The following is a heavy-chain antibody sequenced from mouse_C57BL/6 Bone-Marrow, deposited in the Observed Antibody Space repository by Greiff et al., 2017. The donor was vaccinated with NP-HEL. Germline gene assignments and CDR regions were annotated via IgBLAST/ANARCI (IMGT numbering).Heavy chain of an antibody. Sequence: EVKLQESGGGLVQPGESLKLSCESNEYEFPSHDMSWVRQTPEKRLELVAAINSDGGSTYYPDTMERRFIISRDNTKKTLYLQMSSLRSEDTALYYCARLSGFYAMDYWGQGTSVTVSS. V-gene: IGHV5-2*01. CDR1: EYEFPSHD. CDR3: ARLSGFYAMDY. CDR2: INSDGGST. D-gene: IGHD3-1*01. J-gene: IGHJ4*01.